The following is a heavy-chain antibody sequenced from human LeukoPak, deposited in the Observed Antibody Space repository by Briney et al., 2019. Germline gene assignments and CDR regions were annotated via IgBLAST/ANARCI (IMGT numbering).Heavy chain of an antibody. Sequence: SETLSLTCTVSGGSLVYSFWNWIRQPAGKGLEWVGRIYTSGRTNYNPSLMSRVTMSLDTSKNQFSLKLTSVAAADTAVYYCATSPSGRGGTCPFDYWGQGTLVTVSS. CDR3: ATSPSGRGGTCPFDY. D-gene: IGHD2-15*01. CDR2: IYTSGRT. J-gene: IGHJ4*02. V-gene: IGHV4-4*07. CDR1: GGSLVYSF.